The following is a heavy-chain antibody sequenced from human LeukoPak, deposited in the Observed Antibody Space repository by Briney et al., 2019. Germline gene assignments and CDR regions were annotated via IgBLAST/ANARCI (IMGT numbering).Heavy chain of an antibody. CDR1: GYSFMDYW. Sequence: GESLKISCKGSGYSFMDYWIGWVRQMPGKGPELMGFIFPHDSDTRYSPSFQGQVTISVDKSISTAYVQWSSLKASDTAAYYCARYGLRGCNSNCYTSFYYYGMDVWGQGTTVIVSS. CDR3: ARYGLRGCNSNCYTSFYYYGMDV. CDR2: IFPHDSDT. J-gene: IGHJ6*02. V-gene: IGHV5-51*01. D-gene: IGHD2/OR15-2a*01.